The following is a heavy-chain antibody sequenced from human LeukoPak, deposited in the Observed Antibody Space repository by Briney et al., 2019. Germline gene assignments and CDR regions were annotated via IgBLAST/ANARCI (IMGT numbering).Heavy chain of an antibody. V-gene: IGHV2-5*01. J-gene: IGHJ4*02. CDR1: GFSLTTSGVG. Sequence: KMSGPTLVNPTQTLTLTCAFSGFSLTTSGVGVGWVRQPPGKALEWLALIYWNHLERYRPSLKSSLSITRDSAKNQVVLTMTHMDPMDTATYYCARTKEEGYNKRAFDYWGQGHLVTVSS. D-gene: IGHD5-24*01. CDR2: IYWNHLE. CDR3: ARTKEEGYNKRAFDY.